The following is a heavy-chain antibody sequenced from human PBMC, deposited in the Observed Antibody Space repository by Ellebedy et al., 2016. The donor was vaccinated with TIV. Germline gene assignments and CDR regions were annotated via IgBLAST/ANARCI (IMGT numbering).Heavy chain of an antibody. Sequence: GESLKISCAASGFTFSSYSMNWVRQAPGKGLEWVSYISSSSSTIYYADSVTGRFTISRDNAKNSLYLQMNSLRAEDTAVYYCARDDDDILTGRNAMDVWGQGTTVTVSS. J-gene: IGHJ6*02. CDR1: GFTFSSYS. CDR3: ARDDDDILTGRNAMDV. V-gene: IGHV3-48*01. D-gene: IGHD3-9*01. CDR2: ISSSSSTI.